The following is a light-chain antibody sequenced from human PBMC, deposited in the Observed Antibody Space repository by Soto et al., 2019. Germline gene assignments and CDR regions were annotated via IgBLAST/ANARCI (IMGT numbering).Light chain of an antibody. CDR2: DVS. CDR1: SSDVGGYNY. CDR3: SSYTSSSTVV. V-gene: IGLV2-14*01. Sequence: QSALTQPASVSGSPGQSITISCTGTSSDVGGYNYVSWYQQHPGKAPKLMIYDVSNRPSGVTNRFSGSKSGNTAPLTTSGLQDADEADYYYSSYTSSSTVVFGGGTKVTVL. J-gene: IGLJ2*01.